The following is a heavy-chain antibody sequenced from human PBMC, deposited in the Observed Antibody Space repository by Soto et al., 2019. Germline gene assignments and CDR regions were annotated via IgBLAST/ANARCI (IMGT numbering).Heavy chain of an antibody. CDR3: AKDTYYYDSSGYSN. J-gene: IGHJ4*02. CDR1: GFTFSSYA. CDR2: ISGSGGST. D-gene: IGHD3-22*01. V-gene: IGHV3-23*01. Sequence: GGSLRLSCAASGFTFSSYAMSWVRQAPGKGLEWVSAISGSGGSTYYADSVKGRFTTSRDNSKNTLYLQMNSLRAEDTAVYYCAKDTYYYDSSGYSNWGQGTLVTSPQ.